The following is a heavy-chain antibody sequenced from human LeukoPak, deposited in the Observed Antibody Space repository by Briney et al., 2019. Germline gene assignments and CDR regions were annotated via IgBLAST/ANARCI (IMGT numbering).Heavy chain of an antibody. CDR1: GFTFSSYA. CDR3: ARDTSPEDY. D-gene: IGHD1-26*01. V-gene: IGHV3-30*04. CDR2: ISYDGSNK. J-gene: IGHJ4*02. Sequence: GGSLRLSCAASGFTFSSYAMHWVRQAPGKGLEWVALISYDGSNKYYADSVKGRFTISRDNSKNTLYLQMNSLRAEDTAVYYCARDTSPEDYWGQGTLVTVSS.